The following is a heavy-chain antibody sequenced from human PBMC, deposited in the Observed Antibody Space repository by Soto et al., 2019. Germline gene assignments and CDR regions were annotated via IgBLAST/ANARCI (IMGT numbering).Heavy chain of an antibody. Sequence: VGSLRLSCAASGFTFSSYGMHWVRQAPGKGLEWVAVISYDGSNKYYADSVKGRFTISRDNSKNTLYLQMNSLRAEDTAVYYCAKDFEYSSSYHYYYGMDVWGQRTTVTVSS. D-gene: IGHD6-6*01. CDR1: GFTFSSYG. V-gene: IGHV3-30*18. CDR2: ISYDGSNK. CDR3: AKDFEYSSSYHYYYGMDV. J-gene: IGHJ6*02.